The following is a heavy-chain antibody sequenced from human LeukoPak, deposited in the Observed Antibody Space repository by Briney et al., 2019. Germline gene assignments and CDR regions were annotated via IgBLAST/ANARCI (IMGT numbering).Heavy chain of an antibody. CDR2: IIPILGIA. J-gene: IGHJ6*02. Sequence: GASVKVSCKASGGTFSSYAISWVRQAPGQGLEWMGRIIPILGIANYAQKFQGRVTITADKSTSTAYMELSSLRSEDTAVYYCAREVRNYMVSSGYYGMDVWGQGTTVTVSS. CDR1: GGTFSSYA. CDR3: AREVRNYMVSSGYYGMDV. V-gene: IGHV1-69*04. D-gene: IGHD3-3*01.